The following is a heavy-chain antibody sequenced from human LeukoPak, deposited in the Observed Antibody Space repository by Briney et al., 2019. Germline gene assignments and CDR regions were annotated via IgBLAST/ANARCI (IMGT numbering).Heavy chain of an antibody. CDR3: ARYDVGWYYFDY. D-gene: IGHD6-19*01. Sequence: SETLSLTCAVSGGSISSSNWWSWVRQPPGKGLEWIGEIYHGGRTDYNPALKSRVTMSVDTSKNQFSLKLSSVTAADTAVYYCARYDVGWYYFDYWGQGTLVTVSS. J-gene: IGHJ4*02. CDR2: IYHGGRT. V-gene: IGHV4-4*02. CDR1: GGSISSSNW.